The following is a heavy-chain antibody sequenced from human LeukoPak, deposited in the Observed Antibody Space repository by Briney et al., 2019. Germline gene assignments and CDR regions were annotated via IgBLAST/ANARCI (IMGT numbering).Heavy chain of an antibody. CDR1: GGSISSYY. D-gene: IGHD3-16*02. V-gene: IGHV4-59*12. Sequence: SETLSLTCTVSGGSISSYYWSWIRRPPGKGLEWLGYIYYSGSTNYNPSLKSRVTVSVDTSKNQFSLKLSSVTAADTAVYYCAREAADDYVWGSYRHIDYWGQGTVVTVSS. CDR3: AREAADDYVWGSYRHIDY. CDR2: IYYSGST. J-gene: IGHJ4*02.